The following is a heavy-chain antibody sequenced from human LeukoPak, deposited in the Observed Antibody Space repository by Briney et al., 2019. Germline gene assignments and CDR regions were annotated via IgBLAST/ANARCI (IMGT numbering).Heavy chain of an antibody. CDR1: GGSFSGYY. CDR3: ARPQYGTSSSDMGDY. Sequence: SETLSLTCAVYGGSFSGYYWSWIRQPPGKGLEWIGEINHSGSTNYNPSLKSRVTISVDTSKNQFSLKLSSVTAADTAVYYCARPQYGTSSSDMGDYWGQGTLVTVSS. V-gene: IGHV4-34*01. D-gene: IGHD6-13*01. CDR2: INHSGST. J-gene: IGHJ4*02.